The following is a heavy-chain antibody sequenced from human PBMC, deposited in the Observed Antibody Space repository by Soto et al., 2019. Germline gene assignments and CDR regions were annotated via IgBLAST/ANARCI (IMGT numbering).Heavy chain of an antibody. Sequence: PSETLSLSCTVSGDSISTYYWSWIRQPPGKGLEWIAYIYYNGNTYYNPSLKSRVTISVDTSKNQFSLKLSSVTAADTAVYYCARLNGYCISTNCHGYYGMDVWGQGTTVTVSS. CDR1: GDSISTYY. D-gene: IGHD2-2*03. CDR3: ARLNGYCISTNCHGYYGMDV. CDR2: IYYNGNT. V-gene: IGHV4-59*08. J-gene: IGHJ6*02.